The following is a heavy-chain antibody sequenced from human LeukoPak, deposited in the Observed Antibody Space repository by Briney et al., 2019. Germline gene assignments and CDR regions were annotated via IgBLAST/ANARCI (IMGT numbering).Heavy chain of an antibody. V-gene: IGHV1-2*02. D-gene: IGHD5-18*01. CDR3: ARVNVDTAMVDFDY. Sequence: ASVKVSCKASGYTFTGYYMHWVRQAPGQGLEWMGWINPNSGGTNYAQKFQGRVTMTRDTSISTAYMELSRLRSDDTAVYYCARVNVDTAMVDFDYWGQGTLVTVSS. CDR1: GYTFTGYY. J-gene: IGHJ4*02. CDR2: INPNSGGT.